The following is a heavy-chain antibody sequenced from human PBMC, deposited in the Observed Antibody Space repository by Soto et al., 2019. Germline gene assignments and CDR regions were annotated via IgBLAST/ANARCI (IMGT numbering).Heavy chain of an antibody. CDR1: GYTFTSYY. CDR2: INPSGGST. V-gene: IGHV1-46*03. D-gene: IGHD2-15*01. Sequence: QVQLVQSGAEVKKPGASVKVSCKASGYTFTSYYMHWVRQAPGQGLEWMGIINPSGGSTSYAQKFQGRLTMTMDTATSTVYMELSSLRSEDTAVYYCARVYCSGGSGYSIDYWGQGAVVTVSS. J-gene: IGHJ4*02. CDR3: ARVYCSGGSGYSIDY.